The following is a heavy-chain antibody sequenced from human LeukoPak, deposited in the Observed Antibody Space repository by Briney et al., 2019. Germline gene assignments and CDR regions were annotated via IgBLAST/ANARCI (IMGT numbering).Heavy chain of an antibody. J-gene: IGHJ5*02. CDR2: INHSGST. D-gene: IGHD1-26*01. CDR3: ARWGLMYSGSYNWFDP. Sequence: SETLSLTCAVYGVSFSGYYWSWIRQPPGKGLEWIGEINHSGSTKYNPSLKSRVTISVDTSKNQFSLKLSSVTAADTAVYYCARWGLMYSGSYNWFDPWGEGTLVTVSS. CDR1: GVSFSGYY. V-gene: IGHV4-34*01.